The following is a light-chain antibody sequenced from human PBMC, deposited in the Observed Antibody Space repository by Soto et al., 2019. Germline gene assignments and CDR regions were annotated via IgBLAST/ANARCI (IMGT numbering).Light chain of an antibody. CDR1: ESVSSY. CDR2: DSI. J-gene: IGKJ2*01. CDR3: QQRGNWPPT. Sequence: DIVLTQSPATLPLSPGESATLSCRASESVSSYLAWYQQKPGQAPRLLIYDSINRATGIPARFSGSGSGTDFPLTISSLEPEDFAIYYCQQRGNWPPTFGQGTKLEIK. V-gene: IGKV3-11*01.